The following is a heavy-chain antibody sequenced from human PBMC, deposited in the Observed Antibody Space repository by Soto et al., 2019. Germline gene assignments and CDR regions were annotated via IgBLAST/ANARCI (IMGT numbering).Heavy chain of an antibody. Sequence: GGSLSLSCAASGFRFDDYNMHWVRQAPGKGLEWVSLITWNGADSYYADSLKGRFTISRDGTTKSLSLQMTSLKREDTGLYFCARETLTFGSALDVWGQGTTVTVSS. CDR3: ARETLTFGSALDV. J-gene: IGHJ6*02. CDR1: GFRFDDYN. CDR2: ITWNGADS. D-gene: IGHD3-3*01. V-gene: IGHV3-43*01.